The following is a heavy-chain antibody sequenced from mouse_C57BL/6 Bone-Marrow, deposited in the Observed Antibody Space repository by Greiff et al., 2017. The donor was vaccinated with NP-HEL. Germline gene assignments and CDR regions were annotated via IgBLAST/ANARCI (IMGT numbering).Heavy chain of an antibody. CDR1: GFNIKDYY. CDR2: IDPEDGET. CDR3: AREYAMDY. Sequence: EVQLQESGAELVKPGASVKLSCTASGFNIKDYYMHWVKQRTEQGLEWIGRIDPEDGETKYAPKFPGKATITADTSSNTAYLQLSSLTSEDTAVYYCAREYAMDYWGQGTSVTVSS. J-gene: IGHJ4*01. V-gene: IGHV14-2*01.